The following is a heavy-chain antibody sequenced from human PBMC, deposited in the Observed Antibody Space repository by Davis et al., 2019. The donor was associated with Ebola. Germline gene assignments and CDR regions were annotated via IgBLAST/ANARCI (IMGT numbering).Heavy chain of an antibody. Sequence: PGGSLRLSCKGSGYSFTSYWIGWVRQMPGKGLEWMGIIYPGDSDTRYSPSFQGQVTIPADKSISTAYLQWSSLKASDTAMYYCATWIGIAARESDYWGQGTLVTVSS. V-gene: IGHV5-51*01. CDR1: GYSFTSYW. D-gene: IGHD6-6*01. CDR3: ATWIGIAARESDY. CDR2: IYPGDSDT. J-gene: IGHJ4*02.